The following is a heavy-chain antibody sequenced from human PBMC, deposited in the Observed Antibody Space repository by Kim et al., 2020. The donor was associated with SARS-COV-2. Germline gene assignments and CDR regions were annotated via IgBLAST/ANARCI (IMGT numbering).Heavy chain of an antibody. V-gene: IGHV3-64D*09. Sequence: YCADSVQGRFTISRDKSKNTLYLQMSSLSGEDTAVYYCVKDSSSWYYFDFWGQGTLVTVSS. J-gene: IGHJ4*02. CDR3: VKDSSSWYYFDF. D-gene: IGHD6-13*01.